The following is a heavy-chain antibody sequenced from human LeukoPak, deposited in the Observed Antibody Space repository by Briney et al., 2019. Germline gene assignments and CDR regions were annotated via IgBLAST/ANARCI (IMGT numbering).Heavy chain of an antibody. V-gene: IGHV3-7*05. D-gene: IGHD5-12*01. CDR2: TDQNGGER. CDR1: GFTFRHYW. Sequence: GGSLRLSCTGSGFTFRHYWMSWVRQAPGKGLEWVSNTDQNGGERYYVDSVKGRFTISRDSAKESLYLQMDSLRTEDTAVYYCARDESGPNDWGQGTLVTVSS. J-gene: IGHJ4*02. CDR3: ARDESGPND.